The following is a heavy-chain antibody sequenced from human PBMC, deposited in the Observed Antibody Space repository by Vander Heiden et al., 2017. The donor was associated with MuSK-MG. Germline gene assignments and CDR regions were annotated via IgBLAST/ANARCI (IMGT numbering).Heavy chain of an antibody. CDR1: GFTFSNAW. J-gene: IGHJ4*02. CDR3: TTDLWFGELYAFDY. V-gene: IGHV3-15*01. Sequence: EVQLVESGGGLVKPGGSLRLSCAAPGFTFSNAWMSWVRQAPGKGLEWVGRIKSKTDGGTTDYAAPVKGRFTISRDDSKNTLYLQMNSLKTEDTAVYYCTTDLWFGELYAFDYWGQGTLVTVSS. D-gene: IGHD3-10*01. CDR2: IKSKTDGGTT.